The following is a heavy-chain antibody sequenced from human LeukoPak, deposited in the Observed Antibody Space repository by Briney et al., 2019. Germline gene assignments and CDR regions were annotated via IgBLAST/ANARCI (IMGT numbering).Heavy chain of an antibody. V-gene: IGHV3-66*01. D-gene: IGHD3-16*01. Sequence: GGSLRLSCVASGFAVGSNYMSWVRQAPGKGLEWVSIIYSGGSRYYADFVKGRFSISRDISQNTLFLEMNSLRVEDTAVYYCARVPVLGSRENFQRWGQGTLVTVSS. CDR3: ARVPVLGSRENFQR. J-gene: IGHJ1*01. CDR1: GFAVGSNY. CDR2: IYSGGSR.